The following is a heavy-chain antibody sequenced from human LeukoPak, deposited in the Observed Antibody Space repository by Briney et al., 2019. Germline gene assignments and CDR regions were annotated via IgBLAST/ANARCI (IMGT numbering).Heavy chain of an antibody. CDR2: IRRDGNVE. CDR1: GFTFSSYS. Sequence: GGSLRLSCAASGFTFSSYSMNWVCQAPGKGLELVANIRRDGNVEYYVDSVKGRFTISRDNAKNSLYLQMSSLRAEDTAVYYCARDGYGMDVWGRGATVTVSS. CDR3: ARDGYGMDV. J-gene: IGHJ6*02. V-gene: IGHV3-7*01.